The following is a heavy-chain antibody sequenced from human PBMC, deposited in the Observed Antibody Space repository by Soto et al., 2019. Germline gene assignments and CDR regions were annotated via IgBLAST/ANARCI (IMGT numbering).Heavy chain of an antibody. V-gene: IGHV3-11*01. Sequence: GGSLRLSCAASGFPFSDYYMSWIRQAPGKGLEWVSYISSSSGTTIYYADSVKGRFTISRDNAKNSLYLQMNSLRAEDTAVYYCARDDLGYCSGGGCSDAFDIWGQGTMVTVSS. J-gene: IGHJ3*02. CDR1: GFPFSDYY. CDR3: ARDDLGYCSGGGCSDAFDI. CDR2: ISSSSGTTI. D-gene: IGHD2-15*01.